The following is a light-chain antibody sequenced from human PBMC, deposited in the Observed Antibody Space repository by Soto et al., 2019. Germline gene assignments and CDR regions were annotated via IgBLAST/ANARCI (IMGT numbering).Light chain of an antibody. V-gene: IGLV1-44*01. CDR3: AAWDDSLNGHV. Sequence: QSVLTQPHSASGTPGQRVTISCSGSSSNIGTSSVHWFQQLPGTAPKLLISTTNQRPSGVPERFSGSKSGTSASLAISGLQSEDEADYYCAAWDDSLNGHVFGTGNKLTVL. CDR1: SSNIGTSS. CDR2: TTN. J-gene: IGLJ1*01.